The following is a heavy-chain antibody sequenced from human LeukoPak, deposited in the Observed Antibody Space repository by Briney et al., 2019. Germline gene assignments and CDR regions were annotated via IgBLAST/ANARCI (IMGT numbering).Heavy chain of an antibody. Sequence: ASVKVSCKASGGTFSSYAISWVRQAPGQGLEWMGRIIPILGTANYAQKFQGRVTITRDTSASTAYMELSSLRSEDTAVYYCAIWFGELLKLMDVWGQGTTVTVSS. CDR1: GGTFSSYA. CDR3: AIWFGELLKLMDV. CDR2: IIPILGTA. V-gene: IGHV1-69*04. D-gene: IGHD3-10*01. J-gene: IGHJ6*02.